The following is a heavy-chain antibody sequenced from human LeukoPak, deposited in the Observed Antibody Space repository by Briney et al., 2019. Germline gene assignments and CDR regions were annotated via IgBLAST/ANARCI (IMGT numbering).Heavy chain of an antibody. V-gene: IGHV3-21*01. CDR2: ISSSSSYI. Sequence: GGSLRLSCAASGVTFSSYSRNWVRQAPGKGLEWVSSISSSSSYIYYADSVKGRFTISRDNAKNSLYLQMNSLRAEDTAVYYCARGLAAAGTRGNNWFDPWGQGTLVTVSS. CDR1: GVTFSSYS. D-gene: IGHD6-13*01. CDR3: ARGLAAAGTRGNNWFDP. J-gene: IGHJ5*02.